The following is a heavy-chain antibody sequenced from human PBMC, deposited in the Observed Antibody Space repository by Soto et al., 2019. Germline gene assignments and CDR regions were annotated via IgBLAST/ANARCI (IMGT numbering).Heavy chain of an antibody. CDR2: IYNNGGS. CDR1: GASISSGEYA. D-gene: IGHD3-16*01. V-gene: IGHV4-30-2*01. Sequence: SETLSLTCVVSGASISSGEYAWSWFRQPPGKVLEWLGYIYNNGGSYYNPSLKSRVSITLDSSNHHFSLRLDSVTAAHTALYFCDRCDKNNDYYFDPWGQGTLVTV. CDR3: DRCDKNNDYYFDP. J-gene: IGHJ4*02.